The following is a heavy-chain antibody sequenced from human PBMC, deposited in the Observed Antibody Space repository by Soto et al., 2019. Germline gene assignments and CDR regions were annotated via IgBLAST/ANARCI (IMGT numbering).Heavy chain of an antibody. V-gene: IGHV4-31*03. J-gene: IGHJ6*02. CDR2: IYYSGST. CDR3: ARALRPYYSGSGNHLPYGMDV. CDR1: GGSISSGGYY. Sequence: SETLSLTCTVSGGSISSGGYYWSWIRQHPGKGLEWIGYIYYSGSTYYNPSLKSRVTISVDTSKNQFSLKLSSVTAADTAVYYCARALRPYYSGSGNHLPYGMDVWGQGTTVTVSS. D-gene: IGHD3-10*01.